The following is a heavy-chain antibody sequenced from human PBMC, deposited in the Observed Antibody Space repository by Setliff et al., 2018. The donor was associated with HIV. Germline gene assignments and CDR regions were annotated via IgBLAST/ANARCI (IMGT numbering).Heavy chain of an antibody. CDR1: GFRFRSYW. CDR3: ARDGGSSPSPVSDYYYYYMDV. V-gene: IGHV3-7*01. Sequence: PGGSLRLSCAASGFRFRSYWMSWVRQAPGKGLESVANVKQDGTETLYVDSVKGRFTISRDNANNLVYLQMNSLRAEDTAVYYCARDGGSSPSPVSDYYYYYMDVWGKGTTVTVSS. D-gene: IGHD1-26*01. J-gene: IGHJ6*03. CDR2: VKQDGTET.